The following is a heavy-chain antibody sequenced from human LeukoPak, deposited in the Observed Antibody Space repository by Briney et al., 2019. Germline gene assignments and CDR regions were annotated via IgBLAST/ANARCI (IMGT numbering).Heavy chain of an antibody. CDR2: IKSKTDGGTT. D-gene: IGHD3-16*02. CDR1: GFTFSNAW. CDR3: AKAYDYVWGSYRSNFDY. J-gene: IGHJ4*02. Sequence: GGSLRLSCAASGFTFSNAWMSWVRQAPGKGLEWVGRIKSKTDGGTTDYAAPVKGRFTISRDDSKNTLYLQMNSLRAEDTALYYCAKAYDYVWGSYRSNFDYWGQGTLVTVSS. V-gene: IGHV3-15*01.